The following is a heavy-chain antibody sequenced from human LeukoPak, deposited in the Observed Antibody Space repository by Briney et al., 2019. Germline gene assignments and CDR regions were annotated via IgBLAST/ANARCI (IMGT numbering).Heavy chain of an antibody. D-gene: IGHD5-24*01. CDR3: ARDGVEMATYYYYAMDV. V-gene: IGHV1-18*01. Sequence: GASVKVSCKASGYTFTSYGISWVRQAPGQGVEWMGWISAYSGKTNFAQKLQGRVTMTTDTSTSTAYMELRSLRSDDTAVYYCARDGVEMATYYYYAMDVWGQGTTVTVSS. CDR2: ISAYSGKT. J-gene: IGHJ6*02. CDR1: GYTFTSYG.